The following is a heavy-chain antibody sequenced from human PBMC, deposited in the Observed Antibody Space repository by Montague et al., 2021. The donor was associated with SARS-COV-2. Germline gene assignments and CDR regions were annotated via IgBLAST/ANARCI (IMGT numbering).Heavy chain of an antibody. V-gene: IGHV6-1*01. D-gene: IGHD1-26*01. CDR2: TYYRSKWYN. J-gene: IGHJ4*02. Sequence: CASSGDSVSRNSAAWNWIRRAPSRGLEWLGRTYYRSKWYNDYAVAVKSRITINPDTSKNQISLQLNSVTPEDTAVYYCARTSASSDYWGQRTLVTVSS. CDR3: ARTSASSDY. CDR1: GDSVSRNSAA.